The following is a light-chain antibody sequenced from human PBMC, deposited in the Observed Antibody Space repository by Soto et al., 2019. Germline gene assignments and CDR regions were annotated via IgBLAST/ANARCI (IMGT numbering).Light chain of an antibody. CDR2: EVH. CDR3: SSFTASSSVI. Sequence: QSVLTQPVSVSGSPGQSITISCTGTNNDVGGYNSVSWYQHHPGKVPKLLIYEVHNRPSGVSNRFSGSKSGNTASLTISGLQAEDEADYYCSSFTASSSVIFAGGTKLTVL. V-gene: IGLV2-14*01. CDR1: NNDVGGYNS. J-gene: IGLJ2*01.